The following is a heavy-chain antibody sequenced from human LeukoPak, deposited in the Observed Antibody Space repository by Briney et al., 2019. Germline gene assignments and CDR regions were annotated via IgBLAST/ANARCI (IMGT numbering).Heavy chain of an antibody. Sequence: GRSLRLSCAASGFTFSSYAMHWVRQAPGQGLEWMGWINPNSGGTNYAQKFQGRVTMTRDTSISTAYMELSRLRSDDTAVYYCARPLIWLQLYDYWGQGTLVTVSS. CDR2: INPNSGGT. J-gene: IGHJ4*02. D-gene: IGHD5-24*01. V-gene: IGHV1-2*02. CDR3: ARPLIWLQLYDY. CDR1: GFTFSSYA.